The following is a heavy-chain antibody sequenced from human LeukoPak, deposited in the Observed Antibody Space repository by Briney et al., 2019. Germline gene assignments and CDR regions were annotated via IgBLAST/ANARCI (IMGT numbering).Heavy chain of an antibody. CDR1: GFTFSTYE. CDR3: AHSSSWYSNFDY. V-gene: IGHV3-48*03. J-gene: IGHJ4*02. D-gene: IGHD6-13*01. Sequence: GGSLRLSCAASGFTFSTYEMNWVRQAPGKGLELVSYISSSGSTIYYADSVKGRFTISRNNAKNSLYLQMNSLRAEDAAVYYRAHSSSWYSNFDYWGQGTLVTVSS. CDR2: ISSSGSTI.